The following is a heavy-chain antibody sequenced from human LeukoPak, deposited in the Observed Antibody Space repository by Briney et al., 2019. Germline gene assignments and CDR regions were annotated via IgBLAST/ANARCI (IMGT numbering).Heavy chain of an antibody. CDR1: GYTFTSYG. D-gene: IGHD6-13*01. Sequence: GASVKVSCKASGYTFTSYGISWVRQAPGQGLEWMGWISAYNGNTNYAQKLQGRVTMTTDTSTSTAYMELRSLRSDDTAVYYCARVRQQLVPAGYYYYYMDVWGKGTTVTVSS. CDR2: ISAYNGNT. J-gene: IGHJ6*03. CDR3: ARVRQQLVPAGYYYYYMDV. V-gene: IGHV1-18*01.